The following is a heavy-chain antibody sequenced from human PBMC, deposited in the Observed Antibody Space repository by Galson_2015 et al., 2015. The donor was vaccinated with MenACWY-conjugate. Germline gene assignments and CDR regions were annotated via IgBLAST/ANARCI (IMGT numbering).Heavy chain of an antibody. CDR2: ISGSGAST. V-gene: IGHV3-23*01. J-gene: IGHJ4*02. Sequence: SLRLSCAASGLTFSSYAMSWVRQAPGKGLEWVAAISGSGASTYYADSVKGRFTISRDNSKNTLYLQLSSLRAEDTALYYCAKTTYYDFWSGCYSEYWGQGTLVTVSS. D-gene: IGHD3-3*01. CDR1: GLTFSSYA. CDR3: AKTTYYDFWSGCYSEY.